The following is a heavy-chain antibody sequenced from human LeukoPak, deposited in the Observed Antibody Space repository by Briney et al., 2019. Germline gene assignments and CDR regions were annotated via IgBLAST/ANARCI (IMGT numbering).Heavy chain of an antibody. D-gene: IGHD3-10*01. J-gene: IGHJ4*02. CDR1: GFTFSSYG. V-gene: IGHV3-30*02. CDR3: AKTNYYGSGSYSFDY. Sequence: GGSLRLSCAASGFTFSSYGMHWVRQAPGKGLEWVAFIRYGGSNKYYADSVKGRFTISRDNSKNTLYLQMNSLRAEDTAVYYCAKTNYYGSGSYSFDYWGQGTLVTVSS. CDR2: IRYGGSNK.